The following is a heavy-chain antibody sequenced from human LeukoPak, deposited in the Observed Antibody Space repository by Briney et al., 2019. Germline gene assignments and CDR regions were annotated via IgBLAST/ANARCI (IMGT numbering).Heavy chain of an antibody. CDR2: IRPNSGGT. J-gene: IGHJ5*02. CDR1: GYTFGAYY. V-gene: IGHV1-2*02. CDR3: ARDSKFGFLNWFDP. Sequence: GASVKVSCKASGYTFGAYYMYWVRQAPGQGLEWMGWIRPNSGGTNYTQKFQGRVTMTRDTSINTAYMELSRLTSDDTAVYYCARDSKFGFLNWFDPWGQGTLVTVSS. D-gene: IGHD3-10*02.